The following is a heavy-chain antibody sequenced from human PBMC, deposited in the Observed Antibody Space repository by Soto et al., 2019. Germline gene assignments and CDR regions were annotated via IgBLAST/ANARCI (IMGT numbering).Heavy chain of an antibody. Sequence: QVQLVQSGAEEKKPGASVKVSCKASGYAFTSYAMHWVRQAPGQRLEWMGWINVGNGNTKYSQKFQGRVTITRDTSASTAYMALSSLRYEDTAVYYCARGITLPTPLDYWGQGTLVTVSS. CDR1: GYAFTSYA. J-gene: IGHJ4*02. D-gene: IGHD1-20*01. CDR3: ARGITLPTPLDY. V-gene: IGHV1-3*05. CDR2: INVGNGNT.